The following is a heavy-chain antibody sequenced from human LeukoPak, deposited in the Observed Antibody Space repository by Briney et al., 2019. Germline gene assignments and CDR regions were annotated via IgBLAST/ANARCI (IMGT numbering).Heavy chain of an antibody. V-gene: IGHV1-18*01. Sequence: GASVKVSCKASGYTFTSYGISWVRQAPGQGLEWMGWISAYNGNTNYAQKLQGRVTMTTDTSTSTAYMELRSLRSDDTAVYYCARTRRQQQLNWFDSWGQGTLVTVSS. CDR1: GYTFTSYG. J-gene: IGHJ5*01. CDR3: ARTRRQQQLNWFDS. CDR2: ISAYNGNT. D-gene: IGHD6-13*01.